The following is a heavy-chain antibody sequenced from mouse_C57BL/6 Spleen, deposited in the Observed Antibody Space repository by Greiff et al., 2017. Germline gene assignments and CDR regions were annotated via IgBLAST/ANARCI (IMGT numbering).Heavy chain of an antibody. CDR1: GYAFSSYW. V-gene: IGHV1-80*01. CDR3: ARRAGRNLYYFDY. CDR2: IYPGDGDT. D-gene: IGHD4-1*01. Sequence: VKLQESGAELVKPGASVKISCKASGYAFSSYWMNWVKQRPGKGLEWIGQIYPGDGDTNYNGKFKGKATLTADKSSSTAYMQLSSLTSEDSAVYFCARRAGRNLYYFDYWGQGTTLTVSS. J-gene: IGHJ2*01.